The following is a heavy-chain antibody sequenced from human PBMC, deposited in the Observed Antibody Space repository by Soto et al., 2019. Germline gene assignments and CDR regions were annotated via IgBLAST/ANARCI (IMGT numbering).Heavy chain of an antibody. J-gene: IGHJ5*02. Sequence: GGSLRLSCAASWFTFRGSAMHWVRQASGKGLEWVGRIRSKANSYATAYAASVKGRFTISRDDSKNTAYLQMNSLKTEDTAVYYCTGPPAGYDSSGTSWGQGTLVTVSS. V-gene: IGHV3-73*01. CDR2: IRSKANSYAT. CDR1: WFTFRGSA. CDR3: TGPPAGYDSSGTS. D-gene: IGHD3-22*01.